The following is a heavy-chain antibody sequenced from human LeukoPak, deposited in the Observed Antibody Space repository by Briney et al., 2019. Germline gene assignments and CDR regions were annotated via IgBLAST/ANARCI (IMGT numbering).Heavy chain of an antibody. V-gene: IGHV3-23*01. CDR1: GFTFSSYA. D-gene: IGHD2-2*01. Sequence: GGSLRLSCAASGFTFSSYAMSWVRQAPGKGLEWVSAISGSGGSTYYADSVKGRFTISRDNSKNTLYLQMNSLRAEDTAVYYCAKGLQYCSSTSCLRGFDYWGQGTLVTVSS. CDR2: ISGSGGST. CDR3: AKGLQYCSSTSCLRGFDY. J-gene: IGHJ4*02.